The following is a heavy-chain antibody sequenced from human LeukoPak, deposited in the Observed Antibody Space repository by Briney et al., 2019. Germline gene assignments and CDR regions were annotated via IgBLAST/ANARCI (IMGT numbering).Heavy chain of an antibody. V-gene: IGHV4-39*07. D-gene: IGHD3-9*01. CDR2: IFYTGST. CDR1: SGSISTSNYY. Sequence: SETLSLTCTVSSGSISTSNYYWGWVRQPPGKALEWIGNIFYTGSTYYSPSLKSRVTISLDTSRNQFSLRLNSVTAADTAVYYCARGWEVLRYFAFVRLAREAPFDYWGQGTLVTVSS. CDR3: ARGWEVLRYFAFVRLAREAPFDY. J-gene: IGHJ4*02.